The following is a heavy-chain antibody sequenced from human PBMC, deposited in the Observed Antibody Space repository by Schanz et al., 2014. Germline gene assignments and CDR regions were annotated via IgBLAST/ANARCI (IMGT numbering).Heavy chain of an antibody. Sequence: EVQLLESGGGLVQPGGSLRLSCVASGFTFSSYAMSWVRQAPGKGLEWVSRISGGGGSAHYADSVKGRFTISRDNSKNTLYLQMNSLRTEDTAVYYCARGDMVRGGFDYWGQGTLVTVSS. CDR1: GFTFSSYA. J-gene: IGHJ4*02. CDR2: ISGGGGSA. CDR3: ARGDMVRGGFDY. V-gene: IGHV3-23*01. D-gene: IGHD3-10*01.